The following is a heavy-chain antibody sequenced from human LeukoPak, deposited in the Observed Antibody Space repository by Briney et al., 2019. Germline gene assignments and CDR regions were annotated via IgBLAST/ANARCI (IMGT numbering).Heavy chain of an antibody. Sequence: GGSLRLSCAASGFTFADYAMHWVRHAPGKGLEWVSGISWISGSVGYADSVKGRFTISRDNAKNSLYLQMNSLRAEDMALYYCAKGYQLLSTPTFDYWGQGNLVTVSS. D-gene: IGHD2-2*01. CDR2: ISWISGSV. J-gene: IGHJ4*02. V-gene: IGHV3-9*03. CDR3: AKGYQLLSTPTFDY. CDR1: GFTFADYA.